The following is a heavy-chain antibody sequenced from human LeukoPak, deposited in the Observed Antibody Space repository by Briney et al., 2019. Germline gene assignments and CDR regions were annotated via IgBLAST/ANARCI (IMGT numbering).Heavy chain of an antibody. Sequence: ASVTVSCKASGYTFTNFYIHWLRQAPGQGLEWMGRINPDTGGTNFAQKFQDRVTVTRDTSISTAFFELSSLTSGAAAVYYCVTSFDYSDFYWGQGTLVIV. V-gene: IGHV1-2*06. CDR3: VTSFDYSDFY. CDR1: GYTFTNFY. D-gene: IGHD4-11*01. J-gene: IGHJ4*02. CDR2: INPDTGGT.